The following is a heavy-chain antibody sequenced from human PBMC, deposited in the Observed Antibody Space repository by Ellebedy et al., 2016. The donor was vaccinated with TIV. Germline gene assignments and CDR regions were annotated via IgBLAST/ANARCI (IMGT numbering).Heavy chain of an antibody. D-gene: IGHD3-22*01. J-gene: IGHJ1*01. Sequence: AASVKVSCKASGYTFTSSGISRVRQAPGQGLEWMGWISAYNGNTNYAQKLQGRVTMTTETSTSTAYMELRSLRSDDTDVYYCARGGQPRYYDSSGAPEYFQHWGQGTLVTVSS. CDR2: ISAYNGNT. CDR1: GYTFTSSG. V-gene: IGHV1-18*01. CDR3: ARGGQPRYYDSSGAPEYFQH.